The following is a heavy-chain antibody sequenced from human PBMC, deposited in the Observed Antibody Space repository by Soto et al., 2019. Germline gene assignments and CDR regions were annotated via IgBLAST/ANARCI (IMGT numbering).Heavy chain of an antibody. V-gene: IGHV3-23*01. CDR2: ISGSGGST. CDR3: AKRKRFGTGPVVDY. D-gene: IGHD3-10*01. J-gene: IGHJ4*02. Sequence: EVQLLESGGGLVQPGGSLRLSCAASGFTFSSYAMSWVRQAPGKGLEWVSAISGSGGSTYYADSVKGRFTISRDNSKNSLYLQINSMRAEDTAVYYCAKRKRFGTGPVVDYWGQGTLVTVSS. CDR1: GFTFSSYA.